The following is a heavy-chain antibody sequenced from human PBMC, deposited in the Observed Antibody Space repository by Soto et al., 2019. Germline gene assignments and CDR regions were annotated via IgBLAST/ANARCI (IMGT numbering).Heavy chain of an antibody. Sequence: EVQLVESGGGLVQPGGSLRLSCAASGFTFSDHFMDWVRQAPGKGLEWVGRTASRAESYTTGYAASVKGRFTISRDDSKNSLYLQMNSLKTEDTAVYYCGRGYCTVSSCPRAHYGLDVWGQGTTVTVSS. CDR3: GRGYCTVSSCPRAHYGLDV. V-gene: IGHV3-72*01. CDR1: GFTFSDHF. CDR2: TASRAESYTT. D-gene: IGHD2-8*02. J-gene: IGHJ6*02.